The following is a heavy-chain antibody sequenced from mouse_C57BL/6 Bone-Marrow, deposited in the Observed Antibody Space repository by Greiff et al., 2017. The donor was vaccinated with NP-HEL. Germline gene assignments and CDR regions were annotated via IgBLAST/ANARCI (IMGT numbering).Heavy chain of an antibody. V-gene: IGHV1-4*01. Sequence: VQLVESGAELARPGASVKMSCTASGYTFTSYTMHWVKQRPGQGLEWIGYINPSSGYTKYNQKFKDKATLTADKSSSTAYMQLSSLTSEDSAVYYCARTGRVYFDYWGQGTTLTVSS. J-gene: IGHJ2*01. CDR1: GYTFTSYT. CDR3: ARTGRVYFDY. CDR2: INPSSGYT. D-gene: IGHD4-1*01.